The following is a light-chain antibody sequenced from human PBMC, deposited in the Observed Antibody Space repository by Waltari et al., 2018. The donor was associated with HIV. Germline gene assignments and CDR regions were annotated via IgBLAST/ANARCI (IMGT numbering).Light chain of an antibody. J-gene: IGLJ2*01. Sequence: QSALTQPASVSGSPGQSITIPCTGPPSDIDPLNSVSWYQQHAGDAPKLIFFEVNYRPAGVSDRFSASKSGNTASLTISDLQAEDEADYFCSSYTTKNFLTFGGGTKLTVL. CDR3: SSYTTKNFLT. CDR2: EVN. CDR1: PSDIDPLNS. V-gene: IGLV2-14*01.